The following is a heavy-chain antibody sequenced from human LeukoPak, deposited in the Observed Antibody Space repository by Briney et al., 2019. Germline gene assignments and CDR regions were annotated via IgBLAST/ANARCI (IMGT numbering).Heavy chain of an antibody. CDR1: GFTVRSNY. J-gene: IGHJ4*02. CDR2: SYSGGST. V-gene: IGHV3-66*01. CDR3: ARTHPLTGYFDY. D-gene: IGHD3-9*01. Sequence: GGSLRLSCAVSGFTVRSNYMSWVRQAPGKGLEWVSVSYSGGSTYYADSVKGRFTISRDNSKNTLFLQVNSLRAEDTAVYYCARTHPLTGYFDYWGQGTLVTVSS.